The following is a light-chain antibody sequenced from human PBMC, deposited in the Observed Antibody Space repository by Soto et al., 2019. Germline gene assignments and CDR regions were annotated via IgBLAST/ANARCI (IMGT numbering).Light chain of an antibody. V-gene: IGKV1-5*03. CDR3: QQYETYPLT. CDR1: QSISSW. J-gene: IGKJ4*01. Sequence: DIKLTQSPSTLSASVGDRVTITCRASQSISSWLAWYQQKPGKAPKLLVYKASSLESGVPSRFSGSGSGTEFTLTISTLQPDDFATYYCQQYETYPLTFGGGTKVEIK. CDR2: KAS.